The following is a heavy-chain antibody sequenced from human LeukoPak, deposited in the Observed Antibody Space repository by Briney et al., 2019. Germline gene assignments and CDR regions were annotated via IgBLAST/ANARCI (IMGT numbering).Heavy chain of an antibody. CDR2: INHSGST. D-gene: IGHD3-3*01. V-gene: IGHV4-34*01. J-gene: IGHJ5*02. CDR3: ARDRKRVYCDFWSGSWFDP. CDR1: GGSFSGYY. Sequence: SETLSLTCAVYGGSFSGYYWSWIRQPPGKGLEWIGEINHSGSTNYNPSLKSRVTISVDTSKNQFSLKLSSVTAADTAVYYCARDRKRVYCDFWSGSWFDPWGQGTLVTVSS.